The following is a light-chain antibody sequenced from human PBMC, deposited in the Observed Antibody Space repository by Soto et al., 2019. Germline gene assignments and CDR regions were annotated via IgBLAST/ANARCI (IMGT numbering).Light chain of an antibody. CDR1: QSVSSN. Sequence: EVVMTQSPATLSVAPGERATLSCKASQSVSSNLAWYRQKPGQAPRLLIYSASTRATGIPARFSGSGSGTEFTLPISSLQSEDFAVYYCQQYNNWPPTWTFGQGTKVDIK. CDR3: QQYNNWPPTWT. V-gene: IGKV3-15*01. J-gene: IGKJ1*01. CDR2: SAS.